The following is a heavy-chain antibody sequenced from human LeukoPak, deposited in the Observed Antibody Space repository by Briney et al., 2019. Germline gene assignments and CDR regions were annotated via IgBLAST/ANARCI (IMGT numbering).Heavy chain of an antibody. J-gene: IGHJ6*02. CDR3: ATDSRIAAAGNYYYYGMDV. Sequence: GASVKVTCKVSGYTLTELSMHWVRRAPGKGLEWMGGFDPEDGETIYAQKFQGRVTMTEDTSTDTAYMELSSLRSEDTAVYYCATDSRIAAAGNYYYYGMDVWGQGTTVTVSS. V-gene: IGHV1-24*01. D-gene: IGHD6-13*01. CDR1: GYTLTELS. CDR2: FDPEDGET.